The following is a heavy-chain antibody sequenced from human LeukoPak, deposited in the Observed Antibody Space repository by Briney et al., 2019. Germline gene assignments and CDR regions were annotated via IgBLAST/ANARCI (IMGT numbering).Heavy chain of an antibody. CDR1: GFTFSSYW. CDR3: AKDRDDYGPHLHN. CDR2: IKQDGSEK. V-gene: IGHV3-7*03. D-gene: IGHD4-17*01. Sequence: GGSLRLSCAASGFTFSSYWMSWVRQAPGKGLEWVANIKQDGSEKYYVDSVKGRFTISRDNAKNSLYLQMNSLRAEDTAVYYCAKDRDDYGPHLHNWGQGTLVTVSS. J-gene: IGHJ4*02.